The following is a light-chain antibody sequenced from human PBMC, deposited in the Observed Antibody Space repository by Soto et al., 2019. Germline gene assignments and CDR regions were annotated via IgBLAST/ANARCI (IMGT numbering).Light chain of an antibody. V-gene: IGLV2-14*01. CDR1: SSDVGGYDY. J-gene: IGLJ1*01. Sequence: QPVLTQFASVSGSPGQSITISCTGTSSDVGGYDYVSWYQQHPGKAPKLMIYDVSNRPSGVSNRFSGSKSGNTASLTISGLQAEDEADYYCSSYTSSSTYVFGTGTKLTVL. CDR3: SSYTSSSTYV. CDR2: DVS.